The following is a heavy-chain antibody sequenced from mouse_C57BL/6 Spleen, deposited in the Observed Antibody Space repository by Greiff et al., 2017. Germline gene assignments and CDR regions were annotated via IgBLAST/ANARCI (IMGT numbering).Heavy chain of an antibody. Sequence: QVQLQQPGAELVRPGTSVKLSCKASGYTFTSYWMHWVKQRPGQGLAWIGVIDPSDSYTNYNQKFKGKATLTVDTSSSTAYMHLSSLTSEDSTVYYYAISIYSSGTYDFDYWGQGTTLTVSS. J-gene: IGHJ2*01. CDR2: IDPSDSYT. CDR1: GYTFTSYW. V-gene: IGHV1-59*01. D-gene: IGHD3-2*02. CDR3: AISIYSSGTYDFDY.